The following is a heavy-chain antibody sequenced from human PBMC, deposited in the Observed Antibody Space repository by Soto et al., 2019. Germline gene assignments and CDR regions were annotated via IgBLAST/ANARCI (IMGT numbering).Heavy chain of an antibody. CDR1: GFTFSSYS. CDR3: ARINHSGGNSGAFDI. Sequence: EVQLVESGGGLVKPGGSLRLSCAASGFTFSSYSMNWVRQAPGKGLEWVSSISSSSSYIYYADSVKGRFTISRDNAKNSLYLQMNSLRAEDTAVYYCARINHSGGNSGAFDIWGQGTMVTVSS. D-gene: IGHD2-21*02. J-gene: IGHJ3*02. V-gene: IGHV3-21*01. CDR2: ISSSSSYI.